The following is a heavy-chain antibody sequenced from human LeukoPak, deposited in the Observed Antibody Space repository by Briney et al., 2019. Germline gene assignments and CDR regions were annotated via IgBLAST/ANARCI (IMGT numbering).Heavy chain of an antibody. D-gene: IGHD6-13*01. CDR3: ARRGYSSQFDP. J-gene: IGHJ5*02. CDR1: GGSISSYY. CDR2: IYYSGST. Sequence: RASETLSLTCTVSGGSISSYYWSWIRQPPGKGLEWIGYIYYSGSTNYNPSLKSRVTISVDTSKNQFSLKLSSVTAADTAVYYCARRGYSSQFDPWGQGTLVTVSS. V-gene: IGHV4-59*01.